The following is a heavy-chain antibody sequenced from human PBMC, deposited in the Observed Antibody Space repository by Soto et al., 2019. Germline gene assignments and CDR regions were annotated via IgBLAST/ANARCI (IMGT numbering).Heavy chain of an antibody. J-gene: IGHJ1*01. CDR1: GFTFSSYG. V-gene: IGHV3-33*01. CDR2: IWYDGSNK. D-gene: IGHD4-17*01. Sequence: PGGSLRLSCAASGFTFSSYGMHWVRQAPGKGLEWVAVIWYDGSNKYYADSVKGRFTISRDNSKNTLYLQMNSLRAEDTAVYFCARDGRGDFEYFQHWGQGTLVTVSS. CDR3: ARDGRGDFEYFQH.